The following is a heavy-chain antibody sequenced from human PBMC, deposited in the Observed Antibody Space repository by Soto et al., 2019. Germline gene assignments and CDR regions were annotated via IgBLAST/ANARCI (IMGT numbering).Heavy chain of an antibody. CDR1: GFTFSDYY. CDR2: ISSSGSII. Sequence: GGSLRLSCAASGFTFSDYYMSWIRQAPGKGLEWVSYISSSGSIIYYADSVRGRFTISRDNAKNSLYLQLNSLRAEDTAVYYCARDLGYYASDGYFDYWGQGTVVTVSS. CDR3: ARDLGYYASDGYFDY. J-gene: IGHJ4*02. D-gene: IGHD3-22*01. V-gene: IGHV3-11*01.